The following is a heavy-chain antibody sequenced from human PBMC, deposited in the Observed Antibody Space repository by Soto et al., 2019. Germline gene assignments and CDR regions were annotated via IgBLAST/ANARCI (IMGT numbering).Heavy chain of an antibody. V-gene: IGHV1-69*08. Sequence: QVQLVQSGAEVKKPGSSVKVSCKASGGTFSSYTISWVRQAPGQGLEWMGRIIPILGIANYAQKFQGRVTITADKSTNTANLELGSLRSEDTAVYYCAREVVGSCVSSYYYYGTDVRGQGTTVTVSS. D-gene: IGHD3-10*01. CDR1: GGTFSSYT. J-gene: IGHJ6*02. CDR3: AREVVGSCVSSYYYYGTDV. CDR2: IIPILGIA.